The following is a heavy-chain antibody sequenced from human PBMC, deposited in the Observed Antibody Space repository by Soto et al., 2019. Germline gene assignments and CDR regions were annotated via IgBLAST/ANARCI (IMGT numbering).Heavy chain of an antibody. D-gene: IGHD6-13*01. CDR2: IYYSGST. Sequence: SETLSLTCTVSGGSISSSSFYWGWIRQPPGKGLEWIGSIYYSGSTYYNPSLKSRVTISVDTSKNQFSLNLSSVTAADTAVYFCARRSSSSWFFDYWGQGTLVTVSS. V-gene: IGHV4-39*01. J-gene: IGHJ4*02. CDR1: GGSISSSSFY. CDR3: ARRSSSSWFFDY.